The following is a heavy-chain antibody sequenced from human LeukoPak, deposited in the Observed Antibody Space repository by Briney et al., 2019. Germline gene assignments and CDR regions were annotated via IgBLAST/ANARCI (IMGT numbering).Heavy chain of an antibody. D-gene: IGHD2-15*01. V-gene: IGHV4-59*01. CDR3: ARDRGPTSSYYLDS. J-gene: IGHJ4*02. Sequence: PPETLSRTCGVSGGPITEYDWSWSRQRPGQGLEGFGYIYHTRSTNYSPSLKSRVTMSVDASRTQFSLKLVPVTAADTAVYYCARDRGPTSSYYLDSWGQGILVTVSS. CDR2: IYHTRST. CDR1: GGPITEYD.